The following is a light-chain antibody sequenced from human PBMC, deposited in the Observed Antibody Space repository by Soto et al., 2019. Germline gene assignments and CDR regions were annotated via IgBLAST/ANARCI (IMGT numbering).Light chain of an antibody. CDR1: QSVSGW. CDR2: DVS. Sequence: DIQMTQSPSALSASVGDRVTITCWASQSVSGWLAWYQQKPGKAPKLLIYDVSSLERGVPSRFSGSGSGTEFTLTISGLHPDDFATYYCQQYESYSGTFGPGTKVELK. J-gene: IGKJ1*01. CDR3: QQYESYSGT. V-gene: IGKV1-5*01.